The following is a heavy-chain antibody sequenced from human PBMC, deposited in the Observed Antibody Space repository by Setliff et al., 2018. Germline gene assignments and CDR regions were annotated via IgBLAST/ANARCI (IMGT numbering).Heavy chain of an antibody. Sequence: KTGGSLRLSCAASGFTFSNVWLSWVRQAPGKGLEWVGRIKRNSDGATTDYAAPVKGRFTISRDDSKNTLYLQMNRLEAEDTAVYYCARGKMDVVAAGGKYCAMDVWGQGTAVTVSS. CDR2: IKRNSDGATT. CDR3: ARGKMDVVAAGGKYCAMDV. V-gene: IGHV3-15*05. J-gene: IGHJ6*02. D-gene: IGHD6-13*01. CDR1: GFTFSNVW.